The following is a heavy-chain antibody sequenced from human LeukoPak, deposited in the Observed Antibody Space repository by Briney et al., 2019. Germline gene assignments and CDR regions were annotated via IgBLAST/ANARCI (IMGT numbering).Heavy chain of an antibody. CDR1: GGTFSSYA. D-gene: IGHD3-3*01. J-gene: IGHJ4*02. CDR2: IIPIFATA. V-gene: IGHV1-69*13. CDR3: ARGNPRSLLPYYFDY. Sequence: SVKVSCKASGGTFSSYAISWVRQAPGQGLEWMGGIIPIFATANYAQKFQGRVTITADESTSTAFMELSSLRSEDTAVYYCARGNPRSLLPYYFDYWGQGTLVTVSS.